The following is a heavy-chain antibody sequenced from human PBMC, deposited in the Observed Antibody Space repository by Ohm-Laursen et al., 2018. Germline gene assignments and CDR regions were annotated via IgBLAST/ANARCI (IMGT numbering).Heavy chain of an antibody. J-gene: IGHJ4*02. CDR3: VKESSTGYYRTADY. CDR2: TSSSGSTI. Sequence: SLRLSCSASGFTFSDYYMTWIRQAPGEGLEWVSYTSSSGSTIYYADSVKGRFTISRDNSKNTLDLQMNSLRPEDTAVYYCVKESSTGYYRTADYWGQGTLVTVSS. V-gene: IGHV3-11*04. CDR1: GFTFSDYY. D-gene: IGHD3-9*01.